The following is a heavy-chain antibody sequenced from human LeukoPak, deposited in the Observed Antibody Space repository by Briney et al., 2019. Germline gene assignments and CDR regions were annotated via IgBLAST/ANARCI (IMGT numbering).Heavy chain of an antibody. Sequence: SETLSLTCTVSGGSISSSSYYWGWIRQPPGKGLEWIGSIYYSGSTYYNPSLESRVTISVDTSKNQFSLKLSSVTAADTAVYYCARHPKEYYYDSSGQRSRFDPWGQGTLVTVSS. J-gene: IGHJ5*02. V-gene: IGHV4-39*01. CDR2: IYYSGST. CDR3: ARHPKEYYYDSSGQRSRFDP. CDR1: GGSISSSSYY. D-gene: IGHD3-22*01.